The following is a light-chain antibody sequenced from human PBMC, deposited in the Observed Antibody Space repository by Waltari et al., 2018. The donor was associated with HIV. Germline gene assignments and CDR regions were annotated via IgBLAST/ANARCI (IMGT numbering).Light chain of an antibody. V-gene: IGLV1-44*01. CDR1: NSNVGSNP. CDR3: AARDDSLNAWV. Sequence: QSVLTQPPSASGTPGRRVTIPCSGHNSNVGSNPVNWYQQVPGTAPKLPMFSNNQRPSGVPDRFSGSKSGTSASLAIRGLKSEDEADYYCAARDDSLNAWVFGGGTKVTVL. CDR2: SNN. J-gene: IGLJ3*02.